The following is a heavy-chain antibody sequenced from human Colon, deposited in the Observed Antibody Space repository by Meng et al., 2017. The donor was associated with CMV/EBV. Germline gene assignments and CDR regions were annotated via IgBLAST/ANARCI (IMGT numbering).Heavy chain of an antibody. D-gene: IGHD2-2*02. V-gene: IGHV1-46*01. CDR1: GYSFTSYY. J-gene: IGHJ4*02. Sequence: QVQMVQPGAGVKKPGASVKISCKASGYSFTSYYIHWVRQAPGQGLEWMGIMFSNRGSASYPQKFQGRVTITRDTSTSTVYMELSSLRSEDTAVYYCAREVPDTINFDYWGQGTLVTVSS. CDR2: MFSNRGSA. CDR3: AREVPDTINFDY.